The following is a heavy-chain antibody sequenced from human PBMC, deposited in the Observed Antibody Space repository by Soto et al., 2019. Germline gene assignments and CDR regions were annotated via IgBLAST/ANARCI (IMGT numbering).Heavy chain of an antibody. Sequence: SQTLSLTCAITGDSVSSSSAGWSWVRQSPSRGLEWLGRTYYRSKWYYEYAVSVRGRITINPDTSKNQYSLQLNSVTPEDTAVYFCARGEQYSGRIFDYWGQGTLVTVS. V-gene: IGHV6-1*01. CDR2: TYYRSKWYY. CDR1: GDSVSSSSAG. CDR3: ARGEQYSGRIFDY. J-gene: IGHJ4*01. D-gene: IGHD1-26*01.